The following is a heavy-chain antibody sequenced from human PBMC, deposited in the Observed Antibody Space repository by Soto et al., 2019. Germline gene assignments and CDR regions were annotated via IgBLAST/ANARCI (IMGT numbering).Heavy chain of an antibody. CDR2: ISAYNGNT. CDR3: TRAGASDWNYVSTSS. V-gene: IGHV1-18*01. Sequence: ASVKVSCKASGYTFTNYGINWVRQAPGQGLEWMGWISAYNGNTNYAQKLQGRVTMTTDTSTNTAYMELRSLTSDDTAVYYCTRAGASDWNYVSTSSWGQGTLVTVSS. CDR1: GYTFTNYG. J-gene: IGHJ4*02. D-gene: IGHD1-7*01.